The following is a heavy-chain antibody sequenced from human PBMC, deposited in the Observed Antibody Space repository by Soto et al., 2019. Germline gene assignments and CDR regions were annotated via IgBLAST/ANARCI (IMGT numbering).Heavy chain of an antibody. J-gene: IGHJ4*02. CDR2: IYHSGST. D-gene: IGHD2-8*01. CDR3: ARVESYCTNGVCYTRDFDY. Sequence: PSETLSLTCAVSGGSISSSNWWSWVRQPPGKGLEWIGEIYHSGSTNYNPSLKSRVTISVDKSKNQFSLKLSSVTAADTAVYYCARVESYCTNGVCYTRDFDYWGQGTPVTVSS. CDR1: GGSISSSNW. V-gene: IGHV4-4*02.